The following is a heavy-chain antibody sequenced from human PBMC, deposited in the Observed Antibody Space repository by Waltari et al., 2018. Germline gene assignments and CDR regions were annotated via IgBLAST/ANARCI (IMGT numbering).Heavy chain of an antibody. J-gene: IGHJ6*03. CDR3: ARIYGSGTFIYMDV. Sequence: QVQLQESGPGLVKPSETLSLTCTASAGPIISYSWSWIRQPAGKGLEWIGRIYPGATPYYNPSLQTRIMMSVDTSQNQFSLKLSSVTAADTAVYYCARIYGSGTFIYMDVWGKGTTVTVSS. V-gene: IGHV4-4*07. CDR1: AGPIISYS. D-gene: IGHD3-10*01. CDR2: IYPGATP.